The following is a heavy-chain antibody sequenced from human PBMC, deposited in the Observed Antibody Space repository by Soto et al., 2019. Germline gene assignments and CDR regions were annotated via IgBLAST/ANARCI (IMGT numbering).Heavy chain of an antibody. V-gene: IGHV4-31*03. CDR2: IYYSGST. D-gene: IGHD6-6*01. CDR3: ARSIAGRNSYYGLDV. J-gene: IGHJ6*02. CDR1: GGSISSGGYY. Sequence: SETLSLTCTVSGGSISSGGYYWSWIRQHPGKGLEWIGYIYYSGSTYYNPSLKSRVTISVDTSKNQFSLKLSSVTAADTAVYYCARSIAGRNSYYGLDVWGQGTTVTVSS.